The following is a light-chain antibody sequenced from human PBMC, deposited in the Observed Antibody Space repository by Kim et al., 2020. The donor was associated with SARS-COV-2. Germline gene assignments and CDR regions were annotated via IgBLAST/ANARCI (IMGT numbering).Light chain of an antibody. V-gene: IGLV2-14*03. J-gene: IGLJ2*01. CDR1: HTDIGAYTY. CDR3: SSYTSGSTL. Sequence: PGQSITIPGTGTHTDIGAYTYVSWYQQHPGQAPRLLIYDVSNRPSGVSNRFSGSKSGNTASLAISGLQTEDEAHYYCSSYTSGSTLFGGGTKVTVL. CDR2: DVS.